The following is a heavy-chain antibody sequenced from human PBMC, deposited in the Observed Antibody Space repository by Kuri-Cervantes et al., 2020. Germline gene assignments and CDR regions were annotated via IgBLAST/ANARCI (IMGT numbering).Heavy chain of an antibody. J-gene: IGHJ4*02. CDR3: ARDLFPTAMVTGLDY. CDR1: GGTFSSYA. Sequence: SVKVSCKASGGTFSSYAISWVRQAPGQGLEWMGGIIPIFGTANYAQKFQGRVTMTTDTSTSTAYMELRSLRSDDTAVYYCARDLFPTAMVTGLDYWGQGTLVTVSS. V-gene: IGHV1-69*05. D-gene: IGHD5-18*01. CDR2: IIPIFGTA.